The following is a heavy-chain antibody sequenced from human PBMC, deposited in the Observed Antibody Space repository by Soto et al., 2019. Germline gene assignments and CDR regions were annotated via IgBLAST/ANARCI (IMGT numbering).Heavy chain of an antibody. CDR2: INHRGST. CDR3: ARDLFCSDTTCVQGRFDY. D-gene: IGHD2-2*01. Sequence: SETLSLTCAVYGGSFIGYYWNWIRQSPGKGLEWIGAINHRGSTNYNPSLKSRVTISVDSSRNQFSLRLSSVTAADTAVYYCARDLFCSDTTCVQGRFDYWGQGTLVTVSS. V-gene: IGHV4-34*01. CDR1: GGSFIGYY. J-gene: IGHJ4*02.